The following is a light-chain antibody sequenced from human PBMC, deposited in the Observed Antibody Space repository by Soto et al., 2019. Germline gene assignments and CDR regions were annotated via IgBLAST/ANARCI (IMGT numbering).Light chain of an antibody. J-gene: IGLJ2*01. CDR3: SSYAGSHTFVV. CDR1: SSDVGSYNL. CDR2: EGN. Sequence: QSALTQPASVSGSPGQSITISCTGTSSDVGSYNLVSWYQQHPNKAPKLVIYEGNKRPSGISNRFSGSKSGNTASLTISGLQAEDEGDYYCSSYAGSHTFVVFGGGTKVTVL. V-gene: IGLV2-23*03.